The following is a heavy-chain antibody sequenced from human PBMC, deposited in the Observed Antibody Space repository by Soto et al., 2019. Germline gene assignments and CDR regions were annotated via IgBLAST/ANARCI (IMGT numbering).Heavy chain of an antibody. V-gene: IGHV1-69*01. CDR1: GGTFSSYA. J-gene: IGHJ5*02. CDR3: ERRWELPPQGGVWFAP. D-gene: IGHD1-26*01. Sequence: QVQLVQSGAEVKKPGSSVKVSCKASGGTFSSYAISWVRQAPGQGLEWRGGIIPIFGTANYAQKFQGRVTITADESTSTAYRDLSSLRSEDTAVYYCERRWELPPQGGVWFAPWGQGTLVTVSS. CDR2: IIPIFGTA.